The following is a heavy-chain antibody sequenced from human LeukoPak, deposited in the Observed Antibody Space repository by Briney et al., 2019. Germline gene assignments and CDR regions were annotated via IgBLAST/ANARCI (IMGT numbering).Heavy chain of an antibody. CDR2: ISGGGGST. CDR3: AKDKRGGPSGVDY. CDR1: GFAFSSYA. D-gene: IGHD2-8*01. J-gene: IGHJ4*02. Sequence: GGSLGLSCAASGFAFSSYAMSWVPQTPGKGLEWVSAISGGGGSTYYADSVKGRFTISRDNSKNTLFLQMNSLRAEDTAVYYCAKDKRGGPSGVDYWGQGTLVTVSS. V-gene: IGHV3-23*01.